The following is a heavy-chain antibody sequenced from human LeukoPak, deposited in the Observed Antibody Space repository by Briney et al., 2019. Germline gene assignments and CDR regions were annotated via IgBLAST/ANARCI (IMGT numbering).Heavy chain of an antibody. CDR1: GFTFSSYG. V-gene: IGHV3-30*03. CDR2: ISYDGSNK. D-gene: IGHD6-13*01. Sequence: GGSLRLSCAASGFTFSSYGMHWVRQAPGKGLEWVAVISYDGSNKYYADSVKGRFTISGDNSKNTLYLQMNSLRAEDTAVYYCARGEGIAAAGTNFGYYWGQGTLVTVSS. CDR3: ARGEGIAAAGTNFGYY. J-gene: IGHJ4*02.